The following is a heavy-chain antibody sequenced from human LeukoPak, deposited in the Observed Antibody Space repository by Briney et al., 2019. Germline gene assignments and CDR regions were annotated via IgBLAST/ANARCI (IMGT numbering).Heavy chain of an antibody. J-gene: IGHJ5*02. V-gene: IGHV5-51*01. D-gene: IGHD2-2*01. Sequence: GESLKISCKGSGYIFAAYWIGWVRQMPGKGLEWMGCIYPGDSDTRYSPSFQGQVTISVDRSINTAYLQWNSLKASDTAIYYCARLQEDIVVVPAAIPYNWFDPWGRGSLVTVSS. CDR3: ARLQEDIVVVPAAIPYNWFDP. CDR1: GYIFAAYW. CDR2: IYPGDSDT.